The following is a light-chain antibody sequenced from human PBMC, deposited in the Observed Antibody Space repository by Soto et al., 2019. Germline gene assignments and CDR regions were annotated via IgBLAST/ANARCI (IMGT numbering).Light chain of an antibody. Sequence: QSVLTQPPSVSGAPGQRVTISCTESSSNFGAGYDVHWYQQLPGTAPKLLIYGNSNRPSGVPDRFSGSKSGTSASLAITGLQAEDEADYYCQSYDSSLSALVFGGGTKLTVL. CDR1: SSNFGAGYD. CDR3: QSYDSSLSALV. V-gene: IGLV1-40*01. CDR2: GNS. J-gene: IGLJ3*02.